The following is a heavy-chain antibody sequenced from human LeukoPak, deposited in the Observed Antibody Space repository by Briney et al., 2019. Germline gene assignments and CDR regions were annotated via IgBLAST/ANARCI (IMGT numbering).Heavy chain of an antibody. J-gene: IGHJ4*02. V-gene: IGHV3-30*14. CDR1: GFTFDRYP. D-gene: IGHD3-10*01. CDR3: AGWRGHNSGTFLGPLDY. CDR2: ISYDGSYK. Sequence: GGSLRLSCAASGFTFDRYPMHWVRQAPGKGLEWVALISYDGSYKFYGDSVKGRFTISRDDTKNMLFLEMNSLRVDDTAVYYCAGWRGHNSGTFLGPLDYWGQGTLVTVSS.